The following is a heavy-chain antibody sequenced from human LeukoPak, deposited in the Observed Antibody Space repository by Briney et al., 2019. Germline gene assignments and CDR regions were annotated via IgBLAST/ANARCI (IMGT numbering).Heavy chain of an antibody. CDR1: GGSFSGYY. V-gene: IGHV4-34*01. Sequence: PSETLSLTCAVYGGSFSGYYWSWIRQPPGKGLEWIGEINHSGSTNYNPSLKSRVTISVDTSKNQFSLKLSSVTAADTAVYYCAGGPYRAAVYWGQGTLVTVSS. D-gene: IGHD1-26*01. J-gene: IGHJ4*02. CDR2: INHSGST. CDR3: AGGPYRAAVY.